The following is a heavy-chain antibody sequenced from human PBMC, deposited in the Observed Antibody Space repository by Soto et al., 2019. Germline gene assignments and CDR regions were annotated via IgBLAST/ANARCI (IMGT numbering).Heavy chain of an antibody. CDR3: AVEYYYDSSGYYPDAFDV. CDR2: IVVGSGNT. Sequence: ASVKVSCKASGFTFTSSAVQWVRQARGQRLEWIGWIVVGSGNTNYAQKFQERVTITRDMSTSTAYMELSSLRSEDTAVYYCAVEYYYDSSGYYPDAFDVWGQGTMVTVSS. J-gene: IGHJ3*01. V-gene: IGHV1-58*01. CDR1: GFTFTSSA. D-gene: IGHD3-22*01.